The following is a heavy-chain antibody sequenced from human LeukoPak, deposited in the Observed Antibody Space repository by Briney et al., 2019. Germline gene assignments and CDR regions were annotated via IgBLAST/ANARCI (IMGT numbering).Heavy chain of an antibody. V-gene: IGHV1-8*01. CDR3: ARVLSGASFDY. Sequence: ASVKVSCKTSGYTFTTYDINWMRQATGQGLEWMGWMDPKSGNPGYAREFQGRVTMTRDTSTRTVYMELSGLRSDDTAVYYCARVLSGASFDYWGQGTLVTVSS. D-gene: IGHD2-15*01. CDR2: MDPKSGNP. J-gene: IGHJ4*02. CDR1: GYTFTTYD.